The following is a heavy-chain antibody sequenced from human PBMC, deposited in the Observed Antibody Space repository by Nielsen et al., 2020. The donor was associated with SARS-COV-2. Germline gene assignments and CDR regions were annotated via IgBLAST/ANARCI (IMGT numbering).Heavy chain of an antibody. Sequence: GGSLRLSCAASGFTFNNYAMSWVRQAPGKGLEWVSGITGSGDNTYYADSVKGRFTISRDNSKNTLHLQMNSLRAEDTALYYCAKSPDYYYDSSGYYPPYWYFDLWGRGTLVTVSS. J-gene: IGHJ2*01. CDR3: AKSPDYYYDSSGYYPPYWYFDL. CDR2: ITGSGDNT. V-gene: IGHV3-23*01. CDR1: GFTFNNYA. D-gene: IGHD3-22*01.